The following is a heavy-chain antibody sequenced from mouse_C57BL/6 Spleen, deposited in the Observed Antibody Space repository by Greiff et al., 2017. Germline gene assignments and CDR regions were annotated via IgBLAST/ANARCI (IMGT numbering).Heavy chain of an antibody. V-gene: IGHV1-81*01. CDR2: LYPRSGNT. Sequence: VQLQESGAELARPGASVKLSCKASGYTFTSYGISWVKQRTGQGLAWIGELYPRSGNTYYNEKFKGKATLTADKSSSTAYMELRSLTSEDSAVYFCARGGGYFDVWGTGTTVTVSS. CDR3: ARGGGYFDV. CDR1: GYTFTSYG. J-gene: IGHJ1*03.